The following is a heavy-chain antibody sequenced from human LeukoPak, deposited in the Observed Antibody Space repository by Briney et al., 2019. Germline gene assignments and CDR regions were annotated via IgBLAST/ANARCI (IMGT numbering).Heavy chain of an antibody. D-gene: IGHD6-19*01. CDR2: ISAYNGNT. Sequence: GASVKVSCKASGYTFTSYGISWVRQAPGQGLEWMGWISAYNGNTNYAQKLQGRVTMTTDTSTSTAYMELRSLRSDDTAVYYCARVMKQWLVGDAFDIWGQGTMVTVSS. CDR3: ARVMKQWLVGDAFDI. V-gene: IGHV1-18*01. CDR1: GYTFTSYG. J-gene: IGHJ3*02.